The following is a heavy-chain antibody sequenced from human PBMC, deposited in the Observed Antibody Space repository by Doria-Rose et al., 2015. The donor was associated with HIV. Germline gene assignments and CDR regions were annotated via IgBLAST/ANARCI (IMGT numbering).Heavy chain of an antibody. D-gene: IGHD6-13*01. CDR2: TFSDDER. CDR1: GVSLSSPGMG. J-gene: IGHJ4*02. V-gene: IGHV2-26*01. Sequence: QVQLVQSGPVLAKPTETLTLTRTVSGVSLSSPGMGVGWIRQPPGKALEWLANTFSDDERSYKTSLKSRLTISRGTSKSQVVLTMTDMDPVDTATYYCARIKSSRWYHKYYFDFWGQGTLVIVSA. CDR3: ARIKSSRWYHKYYFDF.